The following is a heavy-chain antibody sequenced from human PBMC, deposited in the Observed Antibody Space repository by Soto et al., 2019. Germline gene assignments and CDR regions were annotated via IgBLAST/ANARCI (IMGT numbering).Heavy chain of an antibody. CDR2: MNPNSGNT. CDR1: GYTFTSYD. V-gene: IGHV1-8*01. Sequence: ASVKVSCKASGYTFTSYDINWVRQATGQGLEWMGWMNPNSGNTGYAQKFQGRVTMTRNTSISTAYMELSSLRSEDTAVYYCARGHRHIVVVNAPRGAFDIWGQGTMVTVSS. CDR3: ARGHRHIVVVNAPRGAFDI. J-gene: IGHJ3*02. D-gene: IGHD2-21*01.